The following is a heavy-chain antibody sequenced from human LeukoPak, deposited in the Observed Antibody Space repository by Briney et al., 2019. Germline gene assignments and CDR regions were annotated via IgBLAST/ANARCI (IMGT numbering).Heavy chain of an antibody. V-gene: IGHV3-53*01. Sequence: PGGSLRLSCAASGFSVSSNYMSWVRQAPGKGLEWVSVIYSGGSTYYADSVKGRFTISRDNSKNTLYLQMNSLRDEDTALYYCAKYGSGTYYNGLHWGQGTLVTVSS. D-gene: IGHD3-10*01. CDR2: IYSGGST. CDR3: AKYGSGTYYNGLH. CDR1: GFSVSSNY. J-gene: IGHJ4*02.